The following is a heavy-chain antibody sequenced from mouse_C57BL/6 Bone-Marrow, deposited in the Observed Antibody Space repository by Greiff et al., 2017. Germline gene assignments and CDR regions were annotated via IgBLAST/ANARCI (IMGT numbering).Heavy chain of an antibody. J-gene: IGHJ4*01. CDR2: INPNNGGT. V-gene: IGHV1-26*01. Sequence: VQLQQSGPELVKPGASVKISCKASGYTFTDYYMNWVKQSHGKSLEWIGDINPNNGGTSYNQKFKGKATLTVDKSSSTAYMELRSLTSEDSAVYYCARGHYYAMDYWGQGTSVTVSS. CDR3: ARGHYYAMDY. CDR1: GYTFTDYY.